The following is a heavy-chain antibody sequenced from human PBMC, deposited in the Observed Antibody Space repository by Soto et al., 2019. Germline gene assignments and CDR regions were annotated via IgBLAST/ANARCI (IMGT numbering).Heavy chain of an antibody. CDR2: INPNSGGT. CDR3: ARGPRLAQGGDAFDI. J-gene: IGHJ3*02. D-gene: IGHD6-19*01. Sequence: ASVKVSCKASGYTFTGYYMHWVRQAPGQGLEWMGWINPNSGGTNYAQKFQGWVTMTRDTAISTAYMERSRLRSDDTAVYYCARGPRLAQGGDAFDIWGQGTMVTV. CDR1: GYTFTGYY. V-gene: IGHV1-2*04.